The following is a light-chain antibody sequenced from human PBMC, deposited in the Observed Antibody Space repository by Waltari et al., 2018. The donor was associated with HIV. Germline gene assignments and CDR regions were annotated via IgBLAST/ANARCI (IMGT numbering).Light chain of an antibody. V-gene: IGLV2-8*01. J-gene: IGLJ2*01. Sequence: QSALTPPPSASGSPGQSVNMSSTGATSDIPDYNFISWYQQYSGKSPQRISFEVTKWPAGVPDRFSGSRSGNTASLIVSGLQAEDEAVYFCSSFAGSNKLFGGGTKLTVL. CDR2: EVT. CDR1: TSDIPDYNF. CDR3: SSFAGSNKL.